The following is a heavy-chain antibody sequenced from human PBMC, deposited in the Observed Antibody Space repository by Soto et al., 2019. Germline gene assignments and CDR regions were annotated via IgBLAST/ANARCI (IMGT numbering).Heavy chain of an antibody. CDR3: ARGDYFDRRFDY. D-gene: IGHD3-22*01. CDR1: GFTFSSYL. CDR2: IKQDESEK. V-gene: IGHV3-7*03. Sequence: GGSLRLSCVTSGFTFSSYLMSWVRQPPGKGLEWVATIKQDESEKYYMDSVEGRFTVSRDNAKNSLYLQMNTLRAEDTAVYYCARGDYFDRRFDYWGQGALVTVSS. J-gene: IGHJ4*02.